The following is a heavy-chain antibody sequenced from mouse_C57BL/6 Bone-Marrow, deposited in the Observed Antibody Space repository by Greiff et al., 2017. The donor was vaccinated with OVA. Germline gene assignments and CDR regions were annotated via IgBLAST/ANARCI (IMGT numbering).Heavy chain of an antibody. D-gene: IGHD3-2*02. CDR2: IYPRSGDT. CDR1: GYTFTSYG. J-gene: IGHJ3*01. Sequence: VQLQQSGAELARPGASVKLSCKASGYTFTSYGISWVKQRTGQGLEWIGEIYPRSGDTYYNEKFKGKATLTADKSSSTAYMELRSLTSEDSAVYYWARERTAQATAWFAYWGQGTLVTVSA. CDR3: ARERTAQATAWFAY. V-gene: IGHV1-81*01.